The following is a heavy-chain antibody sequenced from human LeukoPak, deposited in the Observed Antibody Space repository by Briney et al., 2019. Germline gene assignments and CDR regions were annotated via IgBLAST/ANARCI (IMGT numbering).Heavy chain of an antibody. CDR2: IKQDGSEK. J-gene: IGHJ4*02. Sequence: GGSLRLSCAASEFTFSSSGMSWVRQAPGKGLEWVANIKQDGSEKYYVDSVKGRFTISRDNAKNSLYLQMNSLRADDTAVYYCAKSGYNRFDYWGQGTLVTVSS. D-gene: IGHD5-24*01. CDR1: EFTFSSSG. CDR3: AKSGYNRFDY. V-gene: IGHV3-7*03.